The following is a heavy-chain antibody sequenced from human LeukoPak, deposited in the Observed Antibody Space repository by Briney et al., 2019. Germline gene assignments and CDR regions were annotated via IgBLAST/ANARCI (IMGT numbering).Heavy chain of an antibody. CDR3: ASRGPKTCSSTSCYRRSYYYYGMDV. Sequence: ASVKVSCKASGYTFTSYDINWVRQAPGPGLEWMGWMNPNSGNTGYAQKFQGRVTMTRNTSISTAYMELSSLRSEDTAVYYCASRGPKTCSSTSCYRRSYYYYGMDVWGQGTTVTVSS. D-gene: IGHD2-2*02. CDR2: MNPNSGNT. J-gene: IGHJ6*02. V-gene: IGHV1-8*01. CDR1: GYTFTSYD.